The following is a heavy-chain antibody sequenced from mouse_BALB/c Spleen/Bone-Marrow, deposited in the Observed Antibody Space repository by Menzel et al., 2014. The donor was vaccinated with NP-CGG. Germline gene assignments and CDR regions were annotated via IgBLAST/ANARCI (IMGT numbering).Heavy chain of an antibody. D-gene: IGHD2-1*01. CDR2: IYPYNGVT. Sequence: EVKVVESGPELVKPGASVKMSCKASGYTFTDYNIHWVKQSHGKSLEWIGYIYPYNGVTGYNQKFKTKATLTVDNSSITAYMELRSLTSEDSAVYYCARGLWGNYYFDYWGQGTTLTVSS. CDR1: GYTFTDYN. V-gene: IGHV1S29*02. CDR3: ARGLWGNYYFDY. J-gene: IGHJ2*01.